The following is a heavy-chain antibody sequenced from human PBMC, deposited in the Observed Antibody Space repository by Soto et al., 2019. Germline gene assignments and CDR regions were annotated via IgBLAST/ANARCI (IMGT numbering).Heavy chain of an antibody. Sequence: LRLSCAASGFTFSSYSMNWVSQAPGKGLEWVSSISSSSSYIYYADSVKGRFTISRDNAKNSLYLQINSLRAEDTAVYYCARDWNYLKFDYWGQGTLVTVSS. V-gene: IGHV3-21*01. D-gene: IGHD1-7*01. CDR2: ISSSSSYI. CDR3: ARDWNYLKFDY. CDR1: GFTFSSYS. J-gene: IGHJ4*02.